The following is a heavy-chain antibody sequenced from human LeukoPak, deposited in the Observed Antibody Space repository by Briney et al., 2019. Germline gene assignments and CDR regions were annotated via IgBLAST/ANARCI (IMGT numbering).Heavy chain of an antibody. CDR3: ARDNYAGANWFDP. J-gene: IGHJ5*02. CDR2: IIPIFGTA. D-gene: IGHD1-7*01. V-gene: IGHV1-69*05. CDR1: GGTFSSYA. Sequence: SVKVSCKASGGTFSSYAISWVRQAPGQGLEWMGGIIPIFGTANYAQKFQGRVTITTDESTSTAYMELSSLRSEDTAVYYCARDNYAGANWFDPWGQETLVTVSS.